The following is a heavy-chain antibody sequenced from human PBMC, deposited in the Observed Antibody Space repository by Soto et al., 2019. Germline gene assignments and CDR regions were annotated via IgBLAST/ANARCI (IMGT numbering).Heavy chain of an antibody. CDR1: GYTLTELS. V-gene: IGHV1-24*01. J-gene: IGHJ3*02. D-gene: IGHD2-15*01. CDR2: FDPEDCET. CDR3: ATTGDGSCSGGSCYLGPYDAFDI. Sequence: GASVKVSCKVSGYTLTELSMHWVRQAPGKGLEWMGGFDPEDCETIYAQKFQGRVTMTEDTSTDTAYLELSSLRSEDTAVYYCATTGDGSCSGGSCYLGPYDAFDIWGQETMVTGSS.